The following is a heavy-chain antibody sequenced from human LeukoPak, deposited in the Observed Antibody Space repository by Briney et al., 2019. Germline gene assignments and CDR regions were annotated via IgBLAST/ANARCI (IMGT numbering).Heavy chain of an antibody. CDR1: GFTFSSYA. V-gene: IGHV3-23*01. J-gene: IGHJ4*02. Sequence: PGGSLRLSCAASGFTFSSYAMSWVRQAPGKGLEWVSAISGSGGSTYYADSVKGRFTISRDNSKNTLYLQMNSLRAEDTAVYYRAKDHYDSSGYYASPFDYWGQGTLVTVSS. CDR2: ISGSGGST. D-gene: IGHD3-22*01. CDR3: AKDHYDSSGYYASPFDY.